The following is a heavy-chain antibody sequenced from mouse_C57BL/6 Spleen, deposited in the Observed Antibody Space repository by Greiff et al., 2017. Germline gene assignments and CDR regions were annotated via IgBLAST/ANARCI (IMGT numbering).Heavy chain of an antibody. CDR1: GYTFTSYW. CDR2: IYPGSGST. D-gene: IGHD2-4*01. V-gene: IGHV1-55*01. Sequence: QVQLQQPGAELVKPGASVKMSCKASGYTFTSYWITWVKQRPGQGLEWIGDIYPGSGSTNYTEKFKSKATLTVDTSSSTAYMQLSSLTSEDSAVYYCARGDDYDGSPFAYWGQGTLVTVSA. CDR3: ARGDDYDGSPFAY. J-gene: IGHJ3*01.